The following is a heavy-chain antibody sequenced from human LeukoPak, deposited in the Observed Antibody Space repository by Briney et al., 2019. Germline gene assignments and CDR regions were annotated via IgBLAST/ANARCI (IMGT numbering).Heavy chain of an antibody. D-gene: IGHD3-3*01. J-gene: IGHJ4*02. CDR1: GYTFTSYG. V-gene: IGHV1-18*04. Sequence: VASVKVSCKASGYTFTSYGISWVRQAPGQGLEWMGWISAYNGNTNYAQELQGRVTMTTDTSTSTAYMELRSLRSDDTAVYYCARDRGYDFWSGWTPVDYWGQGTLVTVSS. CDR2: ISAYNGNT. CDR3: ARDRGYDFWSGWTPVDY.